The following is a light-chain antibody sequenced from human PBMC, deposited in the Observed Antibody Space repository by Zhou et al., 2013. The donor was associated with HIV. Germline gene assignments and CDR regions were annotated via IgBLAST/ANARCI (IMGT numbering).Light chain of an antibody. Sequence: AIQMTQSPSSLSASVGDRVTITCRASQGIRSDLGWYQQKPGKAPKLLIYAASNLQIGVPSRFSGSGSGTDFTLTISSLQPEDSATYYCLQHYNYPQSFGQGTKVGVK. J-gene: IGKJ1*01. CDR1: QGIRSD. CDR2: AAS. V-gene: IGKV1-6*01. CDR3: LQHYNYPQS.